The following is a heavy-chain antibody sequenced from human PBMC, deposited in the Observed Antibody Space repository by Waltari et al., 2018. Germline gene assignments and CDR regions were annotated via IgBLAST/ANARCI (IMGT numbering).Heavy chain of an antibody. CDR3: ATDRIGALWSGYYSFDY. V-gene: IGHV1-24*01. CDR1: GYTLPELS. CDR2: CEPEDGET. J-gene: IGHJ4*02. D-gene: IGHD3-3*01. Sequence: QVQLVQSGAEVKKPGASVKVSCKVSGYTLPELSMHWVRQAPGKGLEWMGGCEPEDGETIYAQKFQGRVTMTEDTSTDTAYMELSSLRSEDTAVYYCATDRIGALWSGYYSFDYWGQGTLVTVSS.